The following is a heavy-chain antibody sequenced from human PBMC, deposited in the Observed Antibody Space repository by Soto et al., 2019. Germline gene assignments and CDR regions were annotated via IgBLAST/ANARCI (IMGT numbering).Heavy chain of an antibody. V-gene: IGHV1-18*04. CDR2: INANSGNT. D-gene: IGHD2-2*01. Sequence: ASVKVSCKASGYTFTGYYMHWVRQAPGQGLEWMGWINANSGNTNYAQKLQGRVTMTTDTSTSTAYMELRSLRSDDTAVYYCARDRGCSSTSCYPLDNAFDIWGQGTMVTVSS. CDR3: ARDRGCSSTSCYPLDNAFDI. J-gene: IGHJ3*02. CDR1: GYTFTGYY.